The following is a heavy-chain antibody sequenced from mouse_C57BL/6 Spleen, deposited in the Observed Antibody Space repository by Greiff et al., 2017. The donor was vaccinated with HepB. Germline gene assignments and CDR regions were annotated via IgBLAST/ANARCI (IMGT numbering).Heavy chain of an antibody. CDR3: ARRDRNYDYDGYYYAMDY. CDR1: GYTFTSYW. D-gene: IGHD2-4*01. Sequence: QVQLQQPGAELVRPGSSVKLSCKASGYTFTSYWMHWVKQRPIQGLEWIGNIDPSDSETHYYQKFKDKATLTVDKSSSTAYMQLSSLTSEDSAVYYCARRDRNYDYDGYYYAMDYWGQGTSVTVSS. V-gene: IGHV1-52*01. CDR2: IDPSDSET. J-gene: IGHJ4*01.